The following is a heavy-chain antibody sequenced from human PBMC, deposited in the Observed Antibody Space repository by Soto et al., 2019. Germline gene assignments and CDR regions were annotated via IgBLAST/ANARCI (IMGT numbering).Heavy chain of an antibody. V-gene: IGHV3-74*01. J-gene: IGHJ6*02. CDR1: GFTFSSYW. CDR2: INSDGSST. D-gene: IGHD3-22*01. Sequence: GGSLRLSCAASGFTFSSYWMHWVRQAPGKGLVWVSRINSDGSSTSYADSVKGRFTISRDNAKNRLYLQMNSLRAEDTAVYYCARDEKSYYDSSGYWSSYYYGMDVWGQGTTVTVSS. CDR3: ARDEKSYYDSSGYWSSYYYGMDV.